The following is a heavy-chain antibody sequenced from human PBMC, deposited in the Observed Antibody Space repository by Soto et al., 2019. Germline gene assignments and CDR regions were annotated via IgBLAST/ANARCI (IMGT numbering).Heavy chain of an antibody. Sequence: GGSLRLSCSASGFAFSSYAMHWVRQAPGKGLQYVSSISSNGGSTYYPDSVKGRFTISRDNSKNTLYPQMTRLRVDDTAIYYCVKDRWIDSWGQGTLVTVSS. CDR3: VKDRWIDS. V-gene: IGHV3-64D*06. CDR2: ISSNGGST. D-gene: IGHD3-16*02. J-gene: IGHJ4*02. CDR1: GFAFSSYA.